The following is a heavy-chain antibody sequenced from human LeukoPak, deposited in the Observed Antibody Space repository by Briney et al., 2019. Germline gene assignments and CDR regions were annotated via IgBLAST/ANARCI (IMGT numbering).Heavy chain of an antibody. CDR2: ISAYNGNT. V-gene: IGHV1-18*01. J-gene: IGHJ5*02. CDR1: GYTFTSYG. CDR3: ARRSSREARFDP. Sequence: ASVKVSCKASGYTFTSYGITWVRQAPGQGLEWMGWISAYNGNTNYGQKLQGRVTMTTDTSTSTAYLDLRSLRSDDTAVYYCARRSSREARFDPWGQGTLVTVSS.